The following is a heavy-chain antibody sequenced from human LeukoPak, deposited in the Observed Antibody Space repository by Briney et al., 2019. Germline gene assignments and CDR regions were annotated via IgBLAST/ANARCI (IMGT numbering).Heavy chain of an antibody. CDR1: GFTFSSYS. Sequence: PGGSLRLSCAASGFTFSSYSMNWVRQAPGKGLEWASSISSSSSYIYYADSVKGRFTISRDNAKNSLYLQMNSLRAEDTAVYYCARGNGYSDYYYGMDVWGQGTTVTVSS. CDR2: ISSSSSYI. V-gene: IGHV3-21*01. D-gene: IGHD5-24*01. J-gene: IGHJ6*02. CDR3: ARGNGYSDYYYGMDV.